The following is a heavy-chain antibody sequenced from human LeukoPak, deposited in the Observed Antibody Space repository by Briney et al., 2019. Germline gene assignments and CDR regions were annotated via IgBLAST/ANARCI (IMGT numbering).Heavy chain of an antibody. CDR3: ARDYYYDSSGYWDYYFDY. CDR1: GFTFSRFG. CDR2: IWYDGSNK. J-gene: IGHJ4*02. V-gene: IGHV3-33*01. D-gene: IGHD3-22*01. Sequence: GGSLRLSCAASGFTFSRFGMHWVRQAPGKGLEWVAVIWYDGSNKYYADSVKGRFTISRDNSKNTLYLEMNSLRAEDTAVYYCARDYYYDSSGYWDYYFDYWGQGTLVSVLS.